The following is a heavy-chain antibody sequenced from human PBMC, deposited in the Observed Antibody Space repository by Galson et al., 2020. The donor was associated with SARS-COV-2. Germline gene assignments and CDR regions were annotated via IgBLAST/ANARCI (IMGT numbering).Heavy chain of an antibody. V-gene: IGHV4-34*01. CDR2: IDHSGST. Sequence: SETLSLTCAVYGGSFSGYYWTWIRQSPGQGLEWIGEIDHSGSTNYNPSLGGRITISVDTSKNQFSLKLNSVTAADTAGYYCARGGGGSYPDYWDQGTLVTVSS. CDR1: GGSFSGYY. J-gene: IGHJ4*02. D-gene: IGHD1-26*01. CDR3: ARGGGGSYPDY.